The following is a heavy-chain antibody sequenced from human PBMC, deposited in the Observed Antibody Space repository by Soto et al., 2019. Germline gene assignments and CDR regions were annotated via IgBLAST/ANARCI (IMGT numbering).Heavy chain of an antibody. J-gene: IGHJ4*02. D-gene: IGHD2-15*01. V-gene: IGHV3-23*01. CDR2: ISGSGGST. CDR3: ASKEGIVVGPFYFDY. CDR1: GFTFSSYA. Sequence: PGGSLRLSCAASGFTFSSYAMSWVRQAPGKGLEWVSAISGSGGSTYYADSVKGRFTISRDNSKNTLYLQMNSLRAEDTAVYYCASKEGIVVGPFYFDYWGQGTLVTVSS.